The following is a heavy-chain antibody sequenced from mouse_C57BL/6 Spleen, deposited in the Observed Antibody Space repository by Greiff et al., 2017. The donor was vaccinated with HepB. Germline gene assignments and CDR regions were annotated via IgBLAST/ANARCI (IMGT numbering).Heavy chain of an antibody. CDR3: ARGENGYYGDAMDY. D-gene: IGHD2-3*01. CDR1: GFTFSDYG. Sequence: DVMLVESGGGLVKPGGSLKLSCAASGFTFSDYGMHWVRQAPEKGLEWVAYISSGSSTIYYADTVKGRFTISRDNAKNTLFLQMTSLRSEDTAMYYCARGENGYYGDAMDYWGQGTSVTVSS. J-gene: IGHJ4*01. CDR2: ISSGSSTI. V-gene: IGHV5-17*01.